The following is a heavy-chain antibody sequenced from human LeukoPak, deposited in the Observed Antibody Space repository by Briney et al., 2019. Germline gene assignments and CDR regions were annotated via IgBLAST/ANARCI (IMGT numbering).Heavy chain of an antibody. V-gene: IGHV4-30-2*01. D-gene: IGHD5-18*01. J-gene: IGHJ3*02. CDR1: GGSISSGGYS. CDR3: ARGRYSYGHDAFDI. CDR2: IYHSGST. Sequence: SQTLSLTCAASGGSISSGGYSWSWIRQPPGKGLEWIGYIYHSGSTYYNPSLKSRVTISVDRSKNQFSLKLSSVTAADTAVYYCARGRYSYGHDAFDIWGQGTMVTVSS.